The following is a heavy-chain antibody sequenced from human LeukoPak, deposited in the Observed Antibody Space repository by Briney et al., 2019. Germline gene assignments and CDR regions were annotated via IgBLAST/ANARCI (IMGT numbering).Heavy chain of an antibody. Sequence: SETLSLTCTVSSGSISSSSYYWGWIRQPPGKGLEWIGSIYYSGSTYYNPSLKSRVTISVDTSKNQLSLQLSSMTTADTAVYYCARGPYGASISKWFDPWGQGTLVIVSS. D-gene: IGHD4/OR15-4a*01. V-gene: IGHV4-39*07. CDR3: ARGPYGASISKWFDP. J-gene: IGHJ5*02. CDR2: IYYSGST. CDR1: SGSISSSSYY.